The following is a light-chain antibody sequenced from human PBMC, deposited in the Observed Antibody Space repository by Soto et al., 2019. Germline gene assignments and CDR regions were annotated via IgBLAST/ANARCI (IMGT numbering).Light chain of an antibody. V-gene: IGKV3-20*01. Sequence: EIVLTQSPGTLSLSPGERATLSCRASQSISSSYLAWFQQKPGQAPRLLIYGASNRATGIPDRFSGSGSGTDFTLTISRLEPEDFAVYYCQQYGTSSWPFGQGTKVEIK. CDR1: QSISSSY. CDR2: GAS. J-gene: IGKJ1*01. CDR3: QQYGTSSWP.